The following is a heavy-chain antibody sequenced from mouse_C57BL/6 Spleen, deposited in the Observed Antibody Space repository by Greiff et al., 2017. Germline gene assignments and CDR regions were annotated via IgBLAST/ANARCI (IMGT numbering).Heavy chain of an antibody. CDR3: ARTLIYYYGSSPYYYAMDY. CDR1: GYTFTSYW. Sequence: QVQLQQPGAELVMPGASVKLSCKASGYTFTSYWMHWVKQRPGQGLEWIGEIDPSDSYTNYNQKFKGKSSLTVDKSSRTAYMKLSSLTSEDSAVYYCARTLIYYYGSSPYYYAMDYWGQGTSVTVSS. D-gene: IGHD1-1*01. CDR2: IDPSDSYT. V-gene: IGHV1-69*01. J-gene: IGHJ4*01.